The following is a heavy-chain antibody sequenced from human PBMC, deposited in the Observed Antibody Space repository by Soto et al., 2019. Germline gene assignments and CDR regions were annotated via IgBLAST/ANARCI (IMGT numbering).Heavy chain of an antibody. V-gene: IGHV4-61*01. D-gene: IGHD3-3*01. CDR2: IYYSGST. Sequence: QVQLQESGPGLVKPSETLSLTCTVSGGSVSSGSYYWSWIRQPPGKGLEWIGYIYYSGSTNYNPSLKSRVTISVDTSKNQFSLKLSSVTAADTAVYYCARDVFSEWPHFFDLWGRGTLVTVSS. CDR3: ARDVFSEWPHFFDL. J-gene: IGHJ2*01. CDR1: GGSVSSGSYY.